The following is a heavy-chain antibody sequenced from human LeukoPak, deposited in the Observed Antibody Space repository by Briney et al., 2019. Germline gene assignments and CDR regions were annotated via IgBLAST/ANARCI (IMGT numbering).Heavy chain of an antibody. CDR1: GGSIFSYY. D-gene: IGHD3-22*01. J-gene: IGHJ2*01. CDR3: ARRAYYDTSGYYPASGYFDL. Sequence: SETLSLTCTVSGGSIFSYYFNWIRQPPGKGLEWIGYIYSNRITNYNPSLRSRGTISIATSKNQFSLGLRSVTAADTAIYYCARRAYYDTSGYYPASGYFDLWGRGTLVTVSS. V-gene: IGHV4-4*08. CDR2: IYSNRIT.